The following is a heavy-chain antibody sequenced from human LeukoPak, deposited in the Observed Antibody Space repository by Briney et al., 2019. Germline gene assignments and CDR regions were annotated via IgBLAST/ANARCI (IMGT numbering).Heavy chain of an antibody. CDR3: ARGLPGGQLSRYDY. J-gene: IGHJ4*02. CDR1: GYSISSGYY. CDR2: IYQSGKT. Sequence: PSETLSLTCSVSGYSISSGYYWGWIRQPPGKGLEWMGIIYQSGKTYCNPSLESRVTISVDASKNQFPLKMNSMTAADTAMYYCARGLPGGQLSRYDYWGQGTLVTVSS. V-gene: IGHV4-38-2*02. D-gene: IGHD6-13*01.